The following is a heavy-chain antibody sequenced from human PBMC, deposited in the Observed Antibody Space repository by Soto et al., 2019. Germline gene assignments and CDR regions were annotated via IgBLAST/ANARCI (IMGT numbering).Heavy chain of an antibody. J-gene: IGHJ6*02. CDR3: AKDSAADDFGEYGMDV. V-gene: IGHV3-23*01. D-gene: IGHD4-17*01. Sequence: PGGSLRLSCAASGFTFSSYAMTWVHQAPGKGLEWVSAISGSADRTNYVDSVKGRFTISRDNSINTLYLQMNTLRGDDTAVYYCAKDSAADDFGEYGMDVWGQGTTVTVSS. CDR2: ISGSADRT. CDR1: GFTFSSYA.